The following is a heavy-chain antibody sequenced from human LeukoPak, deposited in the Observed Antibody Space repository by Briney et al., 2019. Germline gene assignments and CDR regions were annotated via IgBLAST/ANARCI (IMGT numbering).Heavy chain of an antibody. CDR2: IIPIFGTA. V-gene: IGHV1-69*05. J-gene: IGHJ4*02. CDR1: GYTFTGYY. Sequence: SVKVSCKASGYTFTGYYIHWVRQAPGQGLEWMGGIIPIFGTANYAQKFQGRVTITTDESTSTAYMELSSLRSEDTAVYYCASAPGEYYDSSGYAFDYWGQGTLVTVSS. CDR3: ASAPGEYYDSSGYAFDY. D-gene: IGHD3-22*01.